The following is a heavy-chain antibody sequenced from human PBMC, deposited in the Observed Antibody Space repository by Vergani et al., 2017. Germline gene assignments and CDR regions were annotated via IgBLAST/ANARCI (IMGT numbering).Heavy chain of an antibody. D-gene: IGHD4-11*01. CDR1: GGSFTSYH. CDR3: ARVNTETNGHLYYYYYMDV. Sequence: QVPLQQWGGGLLKPSETLSLTCVVNGGSFTSYHWTWIRQSPGEGLEWVGDIDHTGRPDYNPSLKSRLTMSVDKSRNQFSLTLNSVTATDTAIYFCARVNTETNGHLYYYYYMDVWGQETAVTVS. V-gene: IGHV4-34*01. CDR2: IDHTGRP. J-gene: IGHJ6*03.